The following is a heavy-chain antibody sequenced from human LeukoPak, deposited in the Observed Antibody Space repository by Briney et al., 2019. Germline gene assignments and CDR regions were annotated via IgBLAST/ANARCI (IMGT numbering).Heavy chain of an antibody. CDR2: IIPIFGTA. D-gene: IGHD5-12*01. Sequence: ASVKVSCKASGGTFSSYAISWVRQAPGQGLEWMGGIIPIFGTANYAQKFQGRVTITTDESTSTAYKELSSLRSEDTAVYYCASNPTIRDYNWFDPWGQGTLVTVS. CDR3: ASNPTIRDYNWFDP. V-gene: IGHV1-69*05. CDR1: GGTFSSYA. J-gene: IGHJ5*02.